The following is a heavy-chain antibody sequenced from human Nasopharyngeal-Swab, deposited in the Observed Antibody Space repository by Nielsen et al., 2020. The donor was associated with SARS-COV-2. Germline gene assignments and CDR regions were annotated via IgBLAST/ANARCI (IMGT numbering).Heavy chain of an antibody. Sequence: GESLKISCAASGFTLSSNSMNWVRQAPGKGLEWVSSISTSSSYLYYADSVKGRFTISRDNARNTLYLQMNSLRGDDTAVYYCTRDIGGKYGYWGQGNLVTVSS. CDR2: ISTSSSYL. CDR1: GFTLSSNS. D-gene: IGHD4-23*01. CDR3: TRDIGGKYGY. J-gene: IGHJ4*02. V-gene: IGHV3-21*01.